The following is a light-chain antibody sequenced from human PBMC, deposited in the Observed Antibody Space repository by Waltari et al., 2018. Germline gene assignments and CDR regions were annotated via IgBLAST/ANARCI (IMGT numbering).Light chain of an antibody. Sequence: DIVMPQSPLSLLVTPGEPASIYCRSSQSLLHSNGYNYLDWYLQKPGQSPQLLIYLGSNRASGVPDRFSGSGSGTDFTLKISRVEAEDVGVYYCMQALQTPLTFGGGTKVEIK. J-gene: IGKJ4*01. CDR1: QSLLHSNGYNY. CDR3: MQALQTPLT. CDR2: LGS. V-gene: IGKV2-28*01.